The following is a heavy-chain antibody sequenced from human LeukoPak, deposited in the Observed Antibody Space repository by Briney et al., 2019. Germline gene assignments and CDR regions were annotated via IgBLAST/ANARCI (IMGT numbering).Heavy chain of an antibody. Sequence: GGSLRLSCAASGFTFKSHWMHWVRQAPGKGLVWVSYINSDGSTTTYADSVRGRFTISRDNAKNTLYLQMNSLRAEDTAVYYCACIAVSSKVDYWGQGTLVTVSS. D-gene: IGHD6-19*01. CDR3: ACIAVSSKVDY. V-gene: IGHV3-74*01. J-gene: IGHJ4*02. CDR2: INSDGSTT. CDR1: GFTFKSHW.